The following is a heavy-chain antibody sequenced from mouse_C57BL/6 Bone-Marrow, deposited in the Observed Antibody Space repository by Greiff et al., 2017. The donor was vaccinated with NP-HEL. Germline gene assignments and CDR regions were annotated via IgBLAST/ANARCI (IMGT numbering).Heavy chain of an antibody. D-gene: IGHD1-1*01. J-gene: IGHJ4*01. CDR1: GFSLTSYG. Sequence: VHLVESGPGLVAPSQSLSITCTVSGFSLTSYGVDWVRQPPGKGLEWLGVIWGGGSTNYNSALMSRLSISKDNSKSQVFLKMNSLQTDDTDMYYCAKHSHYYGSSYRDAMDYWGQGTSVTVSS. CDR2: IWGGGST. CDR3: AKHSHYYGSSYRDAMDY. V-gene: IGHV2-9*01.